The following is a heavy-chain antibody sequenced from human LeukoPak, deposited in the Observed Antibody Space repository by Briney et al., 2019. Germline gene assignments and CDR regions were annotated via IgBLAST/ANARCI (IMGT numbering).Heavy chain of an antibody. D-gene: IGHD3-9*01. CDR2: ISSSGSTI. CDR1: GFTFNDYY. J-gene: IGHJ4*02. CDR3: ARVEDYDILTGFDY. V-gene: IGHV3-11*04. Sequence: GGSLRLSCAASGFTFNDYYMSWIRQAPGKGLEWVSYISSSGSTIYYADSVKGRFTISRDNAKNSLYLQMNSLRAEDTAVYYCARVEDYDILTGFDYWGQGTLVTVSS.